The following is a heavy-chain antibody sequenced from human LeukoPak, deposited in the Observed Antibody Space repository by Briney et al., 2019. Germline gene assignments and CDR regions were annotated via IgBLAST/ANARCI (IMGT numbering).Heavy chain of an antibody. V-gene: IGHV3-30-3*01. CDR2: ISYDGSNK. CDR3: ARGGYSYGYLRDYYYGMDV. D-gene: IGHD5-18*01. CDR1: GFTFSSYA. Sequence: TGGSLRLSCAASGFTFSSYAMHWVRQAPGKGLEWVAVISYDGSNKYYADSVKGRFTISRDNSKNTLYLQMNSLRAEDTAVYYCARGGYSYGYLRDYYYGMDVWGQGTTVTVSS. J-gene: IGHJ6*02.